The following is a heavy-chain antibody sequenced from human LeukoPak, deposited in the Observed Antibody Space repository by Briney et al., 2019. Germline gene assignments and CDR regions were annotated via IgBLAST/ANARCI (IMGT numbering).Heavy chain of an antibody. V-gene: IGHV1-69*01. CDR2: IIPIFGTA. CDR3: ARKSIAAREGLDAFDI. D-gene: IGHD6-6*01. J-gene: IGHJ3*02. CDR1: GGTFSSYA. Sequence: SVNVSCKASGGTFSSYAISWVRQAPGQGLEWMGGIIPIFGTANYAQKFQGRVTITADESTSTAYMGLSSLRSEDTAVYYCARKSIAAREGLDAFDIWGQGTMVTVSS.